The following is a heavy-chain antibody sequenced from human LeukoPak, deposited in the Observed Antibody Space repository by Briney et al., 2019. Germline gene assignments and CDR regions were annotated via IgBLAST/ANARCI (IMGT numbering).Heavy chain of an antibody. V-gene: IGHV3-48*03. D-gene: IGHD3-10*01. CDR1: GFTFSSYE. CDR2: ISSSGTTI. Sequence: GGSLRLSCAASGFTFSSYEMNWVRQAPGKGLEWVSYISSSGTTISYADSVEGRFTISRDNAKNSLYLEMNSLRVEDTAVYYCARGRPEFFGSGTYLNDWGQGTLVTVSS. CDR3: ARGRPEFFGSGTYLND. J-gene: IGHJ4*02.